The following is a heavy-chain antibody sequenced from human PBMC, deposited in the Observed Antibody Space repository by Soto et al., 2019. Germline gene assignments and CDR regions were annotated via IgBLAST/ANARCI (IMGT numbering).Heavy chain of an antibody. D-gene: IGHD2-2*01. Sequence: ASVKVSCKASGYTFTCYGIGWVRQAPGQGLEWMGWISAYNGNTNYAQKLQGRVTMTTDTSTSTAYMELRSLRSDDTAVYYCARVTLVPAAIYYYGMDVWGQGTTVTVSS. CDR2: ISAYNGNT. CDR1: GYTFTCYG. V-gene: IGHV1-18*01. J-gene: IGHJ6*02. CDR3: ARVTLVPAAIYYYGMDV.